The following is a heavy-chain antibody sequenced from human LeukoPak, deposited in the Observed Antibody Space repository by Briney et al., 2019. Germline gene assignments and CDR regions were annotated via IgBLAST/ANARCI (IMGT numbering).Heavy chain of an antibody. V-gene: IGHV3-33*01. D-gene: IGHD6-13*01. J-gene: IGHJ4*02. CDR2: IWYDGSDK. Sequence: GRSLRLSCAASGFTFSNYGMHWVRQAPGKGLEWVAVIWYDGSDKYYADSVKGRFTLSRDNSKNTLFLQMNSLRPEDTAVYFCARDLTQLALFDYWGQGTLVTVSS. CDR3: ARDLTQLALFDY. CDR1: GFTFSNYG.